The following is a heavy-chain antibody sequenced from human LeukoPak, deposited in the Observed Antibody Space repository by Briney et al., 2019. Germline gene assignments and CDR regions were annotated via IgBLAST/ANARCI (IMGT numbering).Heavy chain of an antibody. CDR1: GGSISSYY. D-gene: IGHD5-24*01. Sequence: SETLSLTCTVSGGSISSYYWSWIRQPPGKGLEWIGYISYSGSTNYNPSLKSRVTISVDTSKNQFSLKLSSVTAADTAVYYCARGVGDGYKFWYFDLWGRGTLVTVSS. J-gene: IGHJ2*01. CDR3: ARGVGDGYKFWYFDL. V-gene: IGHV4-59*01. CDR2: ISYSGST.